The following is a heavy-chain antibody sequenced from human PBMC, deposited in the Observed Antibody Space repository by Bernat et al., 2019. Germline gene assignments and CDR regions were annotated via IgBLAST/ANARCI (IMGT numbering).Heavy chain of an antibody. D-gene: IGHD1-26*01. CDR2: IKQDGSEK. CDR1: GFTFSSYW. J-gene: IGHJ4*02. Sequence: EVQLVESGGGLVQPGGSLRLSCAAPGFTFSSYWMSWVRQAPGKGLEWVANIKQDGSEKYYVDSVKGRFTISRDNAKNSLYLQMNSLRAEDTAVYYCARGVGQKVYWGQGTLVTVSS. CDR3: ARGVGQKVY. V-gene: IGHV3-7*03.